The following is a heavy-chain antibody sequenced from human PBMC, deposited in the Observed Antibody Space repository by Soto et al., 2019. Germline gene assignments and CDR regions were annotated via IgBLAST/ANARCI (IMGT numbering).Heavy chain of an antibody. Sequence: QVQLVQSGAEVRKPGSSVKVSCQASGGTFSNSTVTWVRQAPGQGLEWMGRLIPILGLANYAQKFRGRLTMTADKSTTTAYMELRSLRSEDTAMYYCARFKLGDDYWGQGTLVTVSS. CDR1: GGTFSNST. CDR2: LIPILGLA. J-gene: IGHJ4*02. D-gene: IGHD5-12*01. V-gene: IGHV1-69*02. CDR3: ARFKLGDDY.